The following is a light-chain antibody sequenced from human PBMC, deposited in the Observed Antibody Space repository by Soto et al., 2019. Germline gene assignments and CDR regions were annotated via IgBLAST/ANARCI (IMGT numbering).Light chain of an antibody. CDR2: AAS. Sequence: DIQMTQSPSSLSASVGDRVTITCRASQSSSSYLNWYQQKPGKAPKLLIYAASSLQSGVPSRFSGSGSGTDFTLTISSLQPEDFATYYCQQSYSTLITFGGGTKVEIK. CDR1: QSSSSY. J-gene: IGKJ4*01. CDR3: QQSYSTLIT. V-gene: IGKV1-39*01.